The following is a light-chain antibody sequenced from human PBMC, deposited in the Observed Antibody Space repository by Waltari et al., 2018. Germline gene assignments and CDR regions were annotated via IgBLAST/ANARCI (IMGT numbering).Light chain of an antibody. CDR1: SSNIESNP. V-gene: IGLV1-44*01. J-gene: IGLJ2*01. CDR2: SNN. CDR3: ASWDYSLKGVV. Sequence: QPVVTQPPSASGTPGQRVTISCSGSSSNIESNPVNWYQQLPGRAPKLLIYSNNHRPSGVPDRFSASTSGRSASLAISGLQSDDEGNYYCASWDYSLKGVVYGGGTKLTVL.